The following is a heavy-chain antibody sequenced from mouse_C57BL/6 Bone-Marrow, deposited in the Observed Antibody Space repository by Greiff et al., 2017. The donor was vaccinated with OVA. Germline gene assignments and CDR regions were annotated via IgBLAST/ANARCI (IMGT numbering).Heavy chain of an antibody. V-gene: IGHV1-50*01. J-gene: IGHJ4*01. D-gene: IGHD3-2*01. CDR3: ARKRQLRAMDY. Sequence: VQLQQPGAELVKPGASVKLSCKASGYTFTSYWMQWVKQRPGQGLEWIGEIDPSDSYTNYNQKFKGQATLTVDTSSSTAYMQLSSLTSEDSAVYFCARKRQLRAMDYWGKETSVTVSS. CDR1: GYTFTSYW. CDR2: IDPSDSYT.